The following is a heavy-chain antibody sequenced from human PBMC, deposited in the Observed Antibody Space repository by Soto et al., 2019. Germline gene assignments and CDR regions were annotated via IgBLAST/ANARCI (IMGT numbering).Heavy chain of an antibody. CDR2: IYYSGST. CDR3: ARYRYYYDSSGYYHDAFDI. Sequence: QVQLQESGPGLVKPSQTLSLTCTVSGGSISSGDYYWSWIRQPPGKDLEWIGYIYYSGSTYYNPSLKSRVTISVDTSKNQFSLKLSSVTAADTAVYYCARYRYYYDSSGYYHDAFDIWGQGTMVTVSS. J-gene: IGHJ3*02. CDR1: GGSISSGDYY. D-gene: IGHD3-22*01. V-gene: IGHV4-30-4*01.